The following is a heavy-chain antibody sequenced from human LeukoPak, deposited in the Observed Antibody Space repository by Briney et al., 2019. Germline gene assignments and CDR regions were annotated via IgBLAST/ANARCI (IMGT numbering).Heavy chain of an antibody. D-gene: IGHD6-6*01. Sequence: SVKVSCKASGGTFSSYAISWVRQAPGQGLEWMGGIIPIFGTANYAQKFQGRVTITADESTSTAYMELSSLRSEDTAVYYCARKAPPEVYFDYGGQGPRVPAPS. CDR3: ARKAPPEVYFDY. V-gene: IGHV1-69*01. J-gene: IGHJ4*02. CDR1: GGTFSSYA. CDR2: IIPIFGTA.